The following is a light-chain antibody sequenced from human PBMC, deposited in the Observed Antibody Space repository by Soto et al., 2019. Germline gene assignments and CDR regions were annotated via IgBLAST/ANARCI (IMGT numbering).Light chain of an antibody. J-gene: IGKJ5*01. CDR2: DTS. Sequence: VLTQSPDSLFVSQGESGTLPCRDSQSVGSKLAWYQQNPGQAPRLVIYDTSTRATGTPARFSGSGSGTEFTLTISSLQSEDFAVYYCQQYNNWFSITCGQGTRLEIK. CDR1: QSVGSK. V-gene: IGKV3-15*01. CDR3: QQYNNWFSIT.